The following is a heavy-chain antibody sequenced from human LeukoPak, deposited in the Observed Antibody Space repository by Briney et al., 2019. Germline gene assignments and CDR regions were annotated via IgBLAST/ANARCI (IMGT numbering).Heavy chain of an antibody. J-gene: IGHJ4*02. CDR2: TSGSGGST. Sequence: VGSLRLSCAASGFTFSSYAMSWVRQAPGKGLEAVLATSGSGGSTSYAASVKGRFTISRDNSKNTLYLQRTSLRAEDRAVYYWAKEAWPYNFEYWGERAL. CDR1: GFTFSSYA. V-gene: IGHV3-23*01. D-gene: IGHD1-1*01. CDR3: AKEAWPYNFEY.